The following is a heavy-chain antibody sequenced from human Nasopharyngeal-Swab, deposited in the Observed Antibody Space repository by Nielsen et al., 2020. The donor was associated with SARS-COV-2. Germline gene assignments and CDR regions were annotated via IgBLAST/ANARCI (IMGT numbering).Heavy chain of an antibody. CDR1: GGTFSSYA. CDR2: IIPIFGTA. Sequence: SVKVSCKASGGTFSSYAISWVRQAPGQGLEWMGGIIPIFGTANYAQKFQGRVTITADESTGTAYMELSSLRSEDTAVYYCANGVDTAMGDWYFDLWGRGTLVTVSS. J-gene: IGHJ2*01. D-gene: IGHD5-18*01. V-gene: IGHV1-69*13. CDR3: ANGVDTAMGDWYFDL.